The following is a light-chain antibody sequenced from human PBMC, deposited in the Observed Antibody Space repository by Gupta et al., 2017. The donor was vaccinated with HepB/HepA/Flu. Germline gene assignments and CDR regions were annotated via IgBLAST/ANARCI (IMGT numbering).Light chain of an antibody. CDR3: QQSYNTPHT. Sequence: DIQMTQSPSSLSASVGDRVTITCRASQSISRYLNWYQQKPGTAPKLLIYVASYLQSAVTSRFIGSGSCTDFTLTIISRQPQDFATYYCQQSYNTPHTFGQGTEVEIK. CDR2: VAS. J-gene: IGKJ1*01. CDR1: QSISRY. V-gene: IGKV1-39*01.